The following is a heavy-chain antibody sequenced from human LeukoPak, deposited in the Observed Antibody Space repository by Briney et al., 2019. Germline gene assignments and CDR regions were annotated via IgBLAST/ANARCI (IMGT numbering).Heavy chain of an antibody. CDR1: GFTFSSYG. CDR3: AKGLRDYGDYAYRYAFDI. Sequence: TGGSLRLSCAASGFTFSSYGMSWVRQAPGKGLEWVSGVSGSGGSSYYADSVKGRFSISRDNSKNKLYLQMNSLRAEDTAVYYCAKGLRDYGDYAYRYAFDIWGQGTMVTVSS. J-gene: IGHJ3*02. CDR2: VSGSGGSS. D-gene: IGHD4-17*01. V-gene: IGHV3-23*01.